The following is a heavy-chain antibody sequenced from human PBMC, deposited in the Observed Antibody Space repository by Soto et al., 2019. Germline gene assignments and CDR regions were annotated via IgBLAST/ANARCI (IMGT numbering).Heavy chain of an antibody. CDR2: ISYDGSNK. CDR1: GYSFSTYG. Sequence: QVQLVESGGGVVQPGRSLRLSCTASGYSFSTYGMHWVRQAPGKGLEWVIFISYDGSNKFYLDSVKGRFSISRDNSRNTLYLQMNSLRPEDTATYYCAKVGRNWNPDYWGQGTPVTVSS. V-gene: IGHV3-30*18. D-gene: IGHD1-20*01. CDR3: AKVGRNWNPDY. J-gene: IGHJ4*02.